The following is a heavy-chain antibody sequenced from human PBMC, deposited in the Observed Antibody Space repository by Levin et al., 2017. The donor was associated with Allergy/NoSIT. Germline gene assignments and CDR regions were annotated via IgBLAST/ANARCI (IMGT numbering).Heavy chain of an antibody. CDR2: ISSDGTNT. J-gene: IGHJ4*02. V-gene: IGHV3-30*03. D-gene: IGHD6-19*01. CDR1: GFTFNSYG. Sequence: SLKISCAASGFTFNSYGMHWVRQAPGKGLEWVAVISSDGTNTYYVDSVKGRFTISRDSSKNTLYLQINSLRAEDTAVYYCATSGWYGDYWGQGTLVTVSS. CDR3: ATSGWYGDY.